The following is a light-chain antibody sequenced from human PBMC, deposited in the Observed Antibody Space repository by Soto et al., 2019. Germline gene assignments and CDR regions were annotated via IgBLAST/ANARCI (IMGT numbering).Light chain of an antibody. CDR3: QQSYSTPWT. CDR2: AAS. Sequence: DIQMTQSPSSLSASVGDRVTITCRASQSISSYLHWYQQKPGKAPQLLIYAASSLQSGVPSKFSCSGSGTDFTLTISSLQPEDFATYYCQQSYSTPWTFGQGTKVEI. CDR1: QSISSY. J-gene: IGKJ1*01. V-gene: IGKV1-39*01.